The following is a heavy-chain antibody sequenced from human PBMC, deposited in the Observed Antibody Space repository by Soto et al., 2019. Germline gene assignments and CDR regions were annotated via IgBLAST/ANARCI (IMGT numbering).Heavy chain of an antibody. CDR1: GFTFGDYA. V-gene: IGHV3-49*03. J-gene: IGHJ6*02. D-gene: IGHD6-13*01. CDR2: VRSKAYGGTT. Sequence: GGSLRLSCTTSGFTFGDYAMSWSRQAPGKGLEWVGVVRSKAYGGTTDYAASVKGRFTISRDDSKSIAYLQMNSLKSEDTGVYYCTKYTYTSRYAYYGMDVWGHGTTVTVSS. CDR3: TKYTYTSRYAYYGMDV.